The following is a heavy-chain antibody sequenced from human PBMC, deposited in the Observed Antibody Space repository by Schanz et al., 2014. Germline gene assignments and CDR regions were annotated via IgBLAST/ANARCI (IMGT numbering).Heavy chain of an antibody. V-gene: IGHV1-69*02. CDR1: GGTFSSYT. CDR3: ARGTMPGTFDI. D-gene: IGHD1-1*01. J-gene: IGHJ3*02. Sequence: QVQLVQSGAEVKKPGSSVKASCTASGGTFSSYTISWIRQAPGQGLEWMGRIIPVLAIADYAQKFQGRVTMTRDTSTSTVYMELSSLRYEDTALYYCARGTMPGTFDIWGQGTMVTVSS. CDR2: IIPVLAIA.